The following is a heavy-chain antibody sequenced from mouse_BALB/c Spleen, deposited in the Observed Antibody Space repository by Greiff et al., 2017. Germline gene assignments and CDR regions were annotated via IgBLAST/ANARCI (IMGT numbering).Heavy chain of an antibody. J-gene: IGHJ2*01. CDR2: ISSGGSYT. CDR3: ARCGNYLYYFDY. D-gene: IGHD2-1*01. Sequence: DVMLVESGGDLVKPGGSLKLSCAASGFTFSSYGMSWVRQTPDKRLEWVATISSGGSYTYYPDSVKGRFTISRDNAKNTLYLQMSSLKSEDTAMYYCARCGNYLYYFDYWGQGTTLTVSS. V-gene: IGHV5-6*02. CDR1: GFTFSSYG.